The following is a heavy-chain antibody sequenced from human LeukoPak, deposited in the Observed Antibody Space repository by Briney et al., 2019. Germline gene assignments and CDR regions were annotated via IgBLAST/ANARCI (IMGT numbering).Heavy chain of an antibody. CDR2: INPSGGST. J-gene: IGHJ5*02. CDR3: AREEESYDDILTGYVNWFDP. CDR1: GYTFTSYY. V-gene: IGHV1-46*01. D-gene: IGHD3-9*01. Sequence: ASVKVSCKASGYTFTSYYMHWVRQAPGQGLEWMGIINPSGGSTSYAQKFQGRVTMTRDTSTSTVYMELSSLRSEDTAVYYCAREEESYDDILTGYVNWFDPWGQGTLVTVSS.